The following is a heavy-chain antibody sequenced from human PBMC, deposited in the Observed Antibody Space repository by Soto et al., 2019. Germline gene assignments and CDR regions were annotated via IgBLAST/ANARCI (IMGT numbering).Heavy chain of an antibody. J-gene: IGHJ4*02. CDR3: AREGGESSDGLYYFDS. Sequence: QVQLQESGPGLVKPSQTLSLTCTVSGGSTSSDNYWIWIRQPPGKGLEWIGHIYYSGNTDYNPSLKSRLAISIDTAKNQFSLKLSSVTAADTAAYFCAREGGESSDGLYYFDSWGQGSLVTVSS. V-gene: IGHV4-30-4*01. D-gene: IGHD3-16*01. CDR2: IYYSGNT. CDR1: GGSTSSDNY.